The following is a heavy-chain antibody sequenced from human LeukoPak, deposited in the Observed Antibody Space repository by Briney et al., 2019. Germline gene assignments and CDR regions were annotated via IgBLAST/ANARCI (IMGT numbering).Heavy chain of an antibody. CDR1: GFTFSSYG. J-gene: IGHJ4*02. V-gene: IGHV3-30*18. CDR2: ISYDGSNK. CDR3: VKEMLTTTSAFDY. Sequence: GGSLRLSCAASGFTFSSYGMHWVRQAPGKGLDWVAVISYDGSNKYYADSVKGRFTISRDNSKNTLFLQMNSLRAEDTAVYYCVKEMLTTTSAFDYWGQGSLVTVSS. D-gene: IGHD4/OR15-4a*01.